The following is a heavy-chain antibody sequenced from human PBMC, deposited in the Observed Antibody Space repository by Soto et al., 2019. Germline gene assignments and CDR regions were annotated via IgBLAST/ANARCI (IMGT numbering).Heavy chain of an antibody. CDR2: ISAYNGHT. Sequence: APVKVACKASGYTFSNYGVSWVRQAPGKGSEGMGWISAYNGHTNYAQTLPGRVTLTPDSSSITASMELSSLSSDDTAVYYCPLWFYYASSGYQSLDFWGQGTQVTVSS. CDR3: PLWFYYASSGYQSLDF. CDR1: GYTFSNYG. V-gene: IGHV1-18*04. J-gene: IGHJ4*02. D-gene: IGHD3-22*01.